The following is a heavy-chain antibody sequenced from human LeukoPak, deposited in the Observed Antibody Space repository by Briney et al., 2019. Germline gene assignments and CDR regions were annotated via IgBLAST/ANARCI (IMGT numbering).Heavy chain of an antibody. V-gene: IGHV4-34*01. D-gene: IGHD6-13*01. CDR2: INHSGST. CDR3: ARGGAAAGFAPWYRFRWWFDP. J-gene: IGHJ5*02. Sequence: SETLSLTCAVYGGSFSGYYWSWIRQPPGKGLEWIGEINHSGSTNYNPSLKSRVTISVDTSKNQFSLKLSSVTAADTAVYYCARGGAAAGFAPWYRFRWWFDPWGQGTLVTVSS. CDR1: GGSFSGYY.